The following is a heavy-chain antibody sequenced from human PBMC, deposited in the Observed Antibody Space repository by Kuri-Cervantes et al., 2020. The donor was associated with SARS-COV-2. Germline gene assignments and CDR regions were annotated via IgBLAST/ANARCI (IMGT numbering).Heavy chain of an antibody. CDR2: IYYSGST. CDR3: ATVIVVVPAAIGWSWFDP. V-gene: IGHV4-59*04. CDR1: GGSISSYY. J-gene: IGHJ5*02. Sequence: SETLSLTCTVSGGSISSYYWSWIRQPPGKGLEWIGYIYYSGSTYYNPSLKSRVTISVDTSKNQFSLKLSSVTAADTAVYYCATVIVVVPAAIGWSWFDPWGQGTLVTVSS. D-gene: IGHD2-2*01.